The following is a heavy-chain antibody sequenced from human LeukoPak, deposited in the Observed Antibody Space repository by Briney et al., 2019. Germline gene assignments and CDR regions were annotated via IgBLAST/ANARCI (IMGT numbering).Heavy chain of an antibody. V-gene: IGHV3-30*02. D-gene: IGHD4-17*01. Sequence: PGGSLRLSCAASGFTFSSYGMHWVRQAPGKGLEWVAFIRYDGSNKYYADSVKGRFTISRDNSKNTLYLQMNSLRAEDTAVYYCAKDRDDGDYYFDYWGQGTLVTVSS. J-gene: IGHJ4*02. CDR1: GFTFSSYG. CDR3: AKDRDDGDYYFDY. CDR2: IRYDGSNK.